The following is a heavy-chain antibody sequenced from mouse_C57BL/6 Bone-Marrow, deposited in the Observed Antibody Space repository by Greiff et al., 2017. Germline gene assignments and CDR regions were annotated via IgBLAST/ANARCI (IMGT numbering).Heavy chain of an antibody. CDR3: ARYRLGSVG. Sequence: QVQLKQPGAELVKPGASVKLSCKASGYTFTSYWMHWVKQRPGQGLEWIGMIHPNSGSTNYNEKFKSKATLTVDKSSSTAYMQLSSLTSEDSAVYYGARYRLGSVGWGQGTTLTVSS. V-gene: IGHV1-64*01. J-gene: IGHJ2*01. CDR1: GYTFTSYW. D-gene: IGHD1-1*02. CDR2: IHPNSGST.